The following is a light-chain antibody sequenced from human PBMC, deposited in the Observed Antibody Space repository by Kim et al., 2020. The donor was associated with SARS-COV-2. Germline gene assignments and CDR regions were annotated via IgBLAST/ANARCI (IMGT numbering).Light chain of an antibody. CDR3: QQRSH. J-gene: IGKJ4*01. CDR2: DAS. CDR1: QSVSSY. V-gene: IGKV3-11*01. Sequence: ATLSLSPGERATLSCRASQSVSSYLAWYQQKPGQAPRLLIYDASNRATGIPARFSGSGSGTDFTLTISSLEPEDFAVYYCQQRSHFGGGTKVDIK.